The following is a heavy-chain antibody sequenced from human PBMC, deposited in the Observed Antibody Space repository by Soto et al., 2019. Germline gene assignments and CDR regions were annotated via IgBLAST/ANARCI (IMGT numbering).Heavy chain of an antibody. CDR2: LRGSGGST. J-gene: IGHJ6*02. D-gene: IGHD3-3*01. V-gene: IGHV3-23*04. CDR3: EKYRGCSAMLGVRIIEGMDV. Sequence: EVQLVESGGGLVQPGGSLRVSCAASGFSFSRYAMHLVRQAPGKGLEWVSALRGSGGSTYYAAAVEGLFTISRDNSRNTLYFQMNSLRTEDTAEYSWEKYRGCSAMLGVRIIEGMDVWGQGTTVTVSS. CDR1: GFSFSRYA.